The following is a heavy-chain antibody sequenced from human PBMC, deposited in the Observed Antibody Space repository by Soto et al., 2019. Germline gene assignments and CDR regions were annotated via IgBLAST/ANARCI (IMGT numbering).Heavy chain of an antibody. D-gene: IGHD3-3*01. V-gene: IGHV1-3*01. CDR1: GYTFTSYA. J-gene: IGHJ6*03. CDR2: INAGNGNT. Sequence: ASVKVSCKASGYTFTSYARHWVRQAPGQRLEWMGWINAGNGNTKYSQKFQGRVTITRDTSASTAYMELSSLRSEDTAVYYCARVRRGTIFGVVIIPYYYMDVWGKGTTVTVSS. CDR3: ARVRRGTIFGVVIIPYYYMDV.